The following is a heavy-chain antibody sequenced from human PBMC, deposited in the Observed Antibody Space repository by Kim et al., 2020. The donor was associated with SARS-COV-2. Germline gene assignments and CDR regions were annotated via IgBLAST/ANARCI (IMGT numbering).Heavy chain of an antibody. Sequence: GGSLRLSCAASGFTFSSYGMHWVRQAPGKGLEWVAVISYDGSNKYYADSVKGRFTISRDNSKNTLYLQMNSLRAEDTAVYYCAKSYLDWLFSLPNYYYMDVWGKGTTVTVSS. J-gene: IGHJ6*03. V-gene: IGHV3-30*18. CDR2: ISYDGSNK. CDR3: AKSYLDWLFSLPNYYYMDV. D-gene: IGHD3-9*01. CDR1: GFTFSSYG.